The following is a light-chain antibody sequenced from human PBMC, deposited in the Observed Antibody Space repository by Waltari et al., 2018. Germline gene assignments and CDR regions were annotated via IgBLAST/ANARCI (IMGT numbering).Light chain of an antibody. CDR3: AAWDDGLRGPA. CDR1: HSTIGSNF. J-gene: IGLJ2*01. V-gene: IGLV1-47*01. Sequence: QSVLTQSPSVSETPGQKITISCSGSHSTIGSNFFNWYQQVPGTAPKLLIYENSQRPTGVPDRFSASKSGTSASLAISGLQSQDEADYYCAAWDDGLRGPAFGGGTKVTVL. CDR2: ENS.